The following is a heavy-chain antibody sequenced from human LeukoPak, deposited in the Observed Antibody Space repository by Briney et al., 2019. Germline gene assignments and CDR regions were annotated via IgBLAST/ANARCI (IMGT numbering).Heavy chain of an antibody. J-gene: IGHJ4*02. CDR3: ARVGMITFGGVADYFDY. Sequence: SETLSLTCAVSGYSISIGYYWGWIRQPPGKGLEWIGSIYHSGSTYYNPSLKSRVTISVDTSKNQFSLKLSSVTAADTAVYYCARVGMITFGGVADYFDYWGQGTLVTVSS. CDR2: IYHSGST. V-gene: IGHV4-38-2*01. CDR1: GYSISIGYY. D-gene: IGHD3-16*01.